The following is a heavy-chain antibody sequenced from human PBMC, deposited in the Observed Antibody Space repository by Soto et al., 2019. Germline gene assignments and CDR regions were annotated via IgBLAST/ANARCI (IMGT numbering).Heavy chain of an antibody. J-gene: IGHJ4*02. CDR3: AKGSRGYTAYYFDY. V-gene: IGHV3-23*01. CDR1: EFSFGGYA. D-gene: IGHD5-18*01. CDR2: ISGSGASA. Sequence: EVQLLESGGGLVQPGGSLRLSCAASEFSFGGYAMSWVRQAPGKGLEWVSSISGSGASAFYADSVRGRFTISRDNTRNTMSLQMNRLRAEDTAIYYCAKGSRGYTAYYFDYWGQGTRITVSS.